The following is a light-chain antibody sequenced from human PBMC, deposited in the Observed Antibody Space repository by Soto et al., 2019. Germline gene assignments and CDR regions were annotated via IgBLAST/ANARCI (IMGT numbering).Light chain of an antibody. CDR2: EAS. Sequence: DIQMTQSPSTLSVSVGDRVTITCRASQSISSWLAWYLQQPGKAPKLLIYEASSLESGVPSRFSGSGSGTEFTLTISSLQPDDFATYYCQQYRTYPWTFGQGTKVEIK. J-gene: IGKJ1*01. CDR1: QSISSW. V-gene: IGKV1-5*03. CDR3: QQYRTYPWT.